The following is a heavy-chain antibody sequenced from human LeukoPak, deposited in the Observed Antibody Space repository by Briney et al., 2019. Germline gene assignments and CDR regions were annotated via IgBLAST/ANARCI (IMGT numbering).Heavy chain of an antibody. J-gene: IGHJ6*03. CDR2: VFNSGGT. V-gene: IGHV4-39*07. CDR1: GDSISSTNYY. CDR3: ASARSYGSGSYYNSEGYYYYYMDV. Sequence: SETLSLTCTVSGDSISSTNYYWAWIRQPPGKGLEWIGTVFNSGGTYYNPSLRSRVTISINTSNNQFFLNLTSVTAADTAVYYCASARSYGSGSYYNSEGYYYYYMDVWGKGTTVTVSS. D-gene: IGHD3-10*01.